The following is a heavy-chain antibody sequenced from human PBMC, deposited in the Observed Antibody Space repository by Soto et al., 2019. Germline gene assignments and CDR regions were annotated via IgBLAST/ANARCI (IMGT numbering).Heavy chain of an antibody. CDR3: ARQGYGGSYNAFDI. Sequence: GGSLRLSCAASGFTFSSYWMSWVHQAPGKGLEWVANIKQDGSEKYYVDSVKGRFTISRDNAKNSLYLQMNSLRAEDTAVYYCARQGYGGSYNAFDIWGQGTMVTVSS. CDR2: IKQDGSEK. V-gene: IGHV3-7*01. D-gene: IGHD1-26*01. J-gene: IGHJ3*02. CDR1: GFTFSSYW.